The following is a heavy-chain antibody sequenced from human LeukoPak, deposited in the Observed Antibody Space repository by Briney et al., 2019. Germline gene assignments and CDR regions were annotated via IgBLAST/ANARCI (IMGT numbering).Heavy chain of an antibody. CDR2: ISSSSSYI. Sequence: GGSLRLSCAASGFTFSSYSMNWVRQAPGKGLEWVSSISSSSSYIYYADSVKGRFTISRDNAKNSLYLQMNSLRAEDTAVYYCARDRDGGYGAYYDILTGYAVGAFDIWGQGTMVTVSS. CDR1: GFTFSSYS. CDR3: ARDRDGGYGAYYDILTGYAVGAFDI. D-gene: IGHD3-9*01. J-gene: IGHJ3*02. V-gene: IGHV3-21*01.